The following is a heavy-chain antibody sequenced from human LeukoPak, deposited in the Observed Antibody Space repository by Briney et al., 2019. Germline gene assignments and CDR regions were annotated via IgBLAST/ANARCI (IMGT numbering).Heavy chain of an antibody. J-gene: IGHJ4*02. CDR1: GGSISSSSYY. CDR3: AISRKVDTAMVSRPGYFDY. CDR2: IYYSGST. Sequence: SETLSLTCTVSGGSISSSSYYWGWIRQPPGKGLEWIGSIYYSGSTYYNPSLKSRVTISVDTSKNQFSLKLSSVTAADTAVYYCAISRKVDTAMVSRPGYFDYWGQGTLVTVSS. V-gene: IGHV4-39*01. D-gene: IGHD5-18*01.